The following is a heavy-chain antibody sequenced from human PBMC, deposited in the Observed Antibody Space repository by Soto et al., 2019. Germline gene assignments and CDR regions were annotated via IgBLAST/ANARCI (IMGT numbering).Heavy chain of an antibody. V-gene: IGHV3-73*02. Sequence: VQLVESGGGLVQPGGSLKLSRAASGFIFSDYTRHWVRQASGKGLDWVGRIRSRAHSYATEYAASVKGRFTISRDNSKNTAYLQMNSLKTEDTAVYYCIRRDPTGSGDVWGQGTKVTVSS. D-gene: IGHD3-10*01. CDR1: GFIFSDYT. CDR3: IRRDPTGSGDV. J-gene: IGHJ6*02. CDR2: IRSRAHSYAT.